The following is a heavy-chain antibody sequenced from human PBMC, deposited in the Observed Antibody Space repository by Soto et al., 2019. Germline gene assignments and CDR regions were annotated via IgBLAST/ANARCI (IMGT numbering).Heavy chain of an antibody. CDR2: IYYSGIT. CDR3: ARDSRVVVAAYSLLGMDV. D-gene: IGHD2-15*01. CDR1: GGSISSYY. V-gene: IGHV4-59*01. J-gene: IGHJ6*02. Sequence: SETLSLTCTVSGGSISSYYWSWIRQPPGKGLEWIGYIYYSGITNYNPSLKSRVTISVDTSKNQFSLKLSSVTAADTAAYYCARDSRVVVAAYSLLGMDVWGQGTTVTVS.